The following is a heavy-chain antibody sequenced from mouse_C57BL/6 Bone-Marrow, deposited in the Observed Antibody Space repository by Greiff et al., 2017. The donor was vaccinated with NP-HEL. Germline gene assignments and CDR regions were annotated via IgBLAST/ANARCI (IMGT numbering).Heavy chain of an antibody. CDR3: AREGVFYYYGSSLDY. J-gene: IGHJ2*01. V-gene: IGHV1-78*01. CDR1: GYTFTDHT. Sequence: VHLVEFDAELVKPGASVKISCKVSGYTFTDHTIHWMKQRPEQGLEWIGYIYPRDGSTKYNEKFKGKATLTADKSSSTAYMQLNSLTSEDSAVYFCAREGVFYYYGSSLDYWGQGTTLTVSS. CDR2: IYPRDGST. D-gene: IGHD1-1*01.